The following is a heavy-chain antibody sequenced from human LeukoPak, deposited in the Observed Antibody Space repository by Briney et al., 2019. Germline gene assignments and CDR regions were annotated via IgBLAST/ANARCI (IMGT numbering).Heavy chain of an antibody. Sequence: ASVTVSFMASGYTFTDYYMHWVRQAPGQGVAGVGWINPNSGGTNYAQKFQGRVTMTRDTSISTAYMELNRLRSDDTAVYYCARAPLGRDVVVVAVYWGQGTLVTVSS. V-gene: IGHV1-2*02. D-gene: IGHD2-15*01. CDR3: ARAPLGRDVVVVAVY. CDR1: GYTFTDYY. CDR2: INPNSGGT. J-gene: IGHJ4*02.